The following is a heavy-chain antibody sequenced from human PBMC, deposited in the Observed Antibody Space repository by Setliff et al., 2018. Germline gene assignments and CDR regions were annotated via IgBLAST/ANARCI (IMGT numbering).Heavy chain of an antibody. CDR2: IHYSGTT. V-gene: IGHV4-59*12. CDR3: AREDGPNYYYYYMDI. J-gene: IGHJ6*03. CDR1: GGSINRDY. Sequence: PSETLSLTCSVSGGSINRDYWNWIRQPPGKGLEWIGYIHYSGTTNYNPSLKSRVTISVDTSKNQFSLKLSAVTAADTAVYFCAREDGPNYYYYYMDIWGKGTTVTVSS. D-gene: IGHD2-8*01.